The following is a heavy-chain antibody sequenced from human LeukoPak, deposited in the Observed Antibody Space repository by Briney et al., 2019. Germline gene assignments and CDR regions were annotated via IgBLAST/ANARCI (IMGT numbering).Heavy chain of an antibody. CDR3: SRAYSGSYSAGAY. CDR1: GFIFSNAW. CDR2: IKSKADGGTA. J-gene: IGHJ4*02. Sequence: GGSLRLSCAASGFIFSNAWMTWVRQAPGKGLEWFGRIKSKADGGTADYAAPVKGRFTISRDDSKYTLYLQMDSLKIEDTAMYYCSRAYSGSYSAGAYWGPGTLVTVSS. D-gene: IGHD1-26*01. V-gene: IGHV3-15*01.